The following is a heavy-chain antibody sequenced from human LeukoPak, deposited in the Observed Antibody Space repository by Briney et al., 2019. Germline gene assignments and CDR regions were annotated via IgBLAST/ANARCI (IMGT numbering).Heavy chain of an antibody. J-gene: IGHJ4*02. CDR1: GDPISSYSNYK. V-gene: IGHV4-61*02. Sequence: SETLSLTCTVSGDPISSYSNYKWSWIRQPAGKALEWIGRIYADGSSNYNPSLKSRVTILVDTSKNQFSLRLSSMTAADTAVYYCARGYYYRTWGLGTLVTVSS. D-gene: IGHD3-10*01. CDR2: IYADGSS. CDR3: ARGYYYRT.